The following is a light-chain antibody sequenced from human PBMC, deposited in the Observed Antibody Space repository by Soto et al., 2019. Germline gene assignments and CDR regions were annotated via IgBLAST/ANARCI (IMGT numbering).Light chain of an antibody. V-gene: IGKV3-15*01. CDR1: QSVRGN. CDR2: GAS. CDR3: QQYNNWPFIT. J-gene: IGKJ5*01. Sequence: EIVMTQSPATLSVSPGERATLSCRASQSVRGNLAWYQQKPGQSPRLLIHGASSRATGIPVRFSGSGSGTEFTLTISSLQSEDFAVYYCQQYNNWPFITFGQGTRLEIK.